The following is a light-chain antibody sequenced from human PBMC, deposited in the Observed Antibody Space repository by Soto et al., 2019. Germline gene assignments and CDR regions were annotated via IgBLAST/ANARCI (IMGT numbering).Light chain of an antibody. CDR3: GTWDSSLTAGV. Sequence: QSVLTQPPSVSAAPGQKVTISCSGSSSNIGNNYVSWYQHLPGTAPKLLIYDNSERPSGIPDRFSGSKSGTSATLGITGLQIGDEDDHYCGTWDSSLTAGVFGGGTKLTVL. CDR2: DNS. CDR1: SSNIGNNY. V-gene: IGLV1-51*01. J-gene: IGLJ2*01.